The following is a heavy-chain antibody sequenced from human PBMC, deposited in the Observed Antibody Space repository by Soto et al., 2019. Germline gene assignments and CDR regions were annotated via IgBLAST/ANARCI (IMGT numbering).Heavy chain of an antibody. V-gene: IGHV3-7*01. D-gene: IGHD6-19*01. Sequence: EVQLVESGGGLVQPGGSLRLSCAVSGFNFRDYWMSWVRQAPGKGLEWVANIKQDGSEKYYVDSVKGRFTISRDNAKSSLYLQMNSLRAEDTAVYYCARAQTSGWYGSYCGQGTLVTVAS. CDR3: ARAQTSGWYGSY. CDR2: IKQDGSEK. J-gene: IGHJ4*02. CDR1: GFNFRDYW.